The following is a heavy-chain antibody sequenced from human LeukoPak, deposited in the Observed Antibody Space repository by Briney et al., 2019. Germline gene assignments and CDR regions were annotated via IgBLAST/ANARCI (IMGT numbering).Heavy chain of an antibody. V-gene: IGHV3-33*01. CDR1: GFTFSSYG. Sequence: GRSLRLSCAASGFTFSSYGMHWVRQAPGKGLEWVAVIWYDGSNKYYADSVKGRFTISRDNSKNTLYPQMNSLRAEDTAVYYCARGYCSGGSCYSEYYFDYWGQGTLVTVSS. CDR3: ARGYCSGGSCYSEYYFDY. D-gene: IGHD2-15*01. J-gene: IGHJ4*02. CDR2: IWYDGSNK.